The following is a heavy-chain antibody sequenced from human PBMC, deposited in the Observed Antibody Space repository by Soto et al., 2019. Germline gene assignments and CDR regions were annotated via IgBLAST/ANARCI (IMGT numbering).Heavy chain of an antibody. CDR2: IYYSGST. J-gene: IGHJ4*02. CDR3: ARGGGWLEGDFDY. CDR1: GGSISSYY. Sequence: PSETLSLTCSVSGGSISSYYWSWIRQPPGKGLEWIGYIYYSGSTNYNPSLKSRVTISVDTSKNQFSLKLSSVTAADTAVYYCARGGGWLEGDFDYWGQGTLVTVSS. V-gene: IGHV4-59*01. D-gene: IGHD5-12*01.